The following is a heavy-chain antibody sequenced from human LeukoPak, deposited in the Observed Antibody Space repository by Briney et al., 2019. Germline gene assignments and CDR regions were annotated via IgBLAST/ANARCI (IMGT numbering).Heavy chain of an antibody. Sequence: SETLSLTCTVSGGSISSSSYYWGWIRQPPGKGLEWIGSIYYSGSTYYNPSLKSRVTISVDTSKNQVSLKLSSVTAADTAVYYCARAGVYDFWSGYSYYFDYWGQGTLVTVSS. D-gene: IGHD3-3*01. CDR3: ARAGVYDFWSGYSYYFDY. V-gene: IGHV4-39*07. CDR2: IYYSGST. J-gene: IGHJ4*02. CDR1: GGSISSSSYY.